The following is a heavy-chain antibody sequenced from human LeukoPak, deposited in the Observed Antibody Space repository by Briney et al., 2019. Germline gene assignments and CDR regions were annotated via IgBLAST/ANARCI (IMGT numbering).Heavy chain of an antibody. CDR1: GFTFSSYW. CDR3: AKDGDSSGLYFDY. CDR2: INGDGRNI. V-gene: IGHV3-74*01. D-gene: IGHD3-22*01. J-gene: IGHJ4*02. Sequence: GSLRLSCVASGFTFSSYWMHWVRQDPRKGLVWVSRINGDGRNINYADSVRGRFTISRDNAKNTLYLQMNSLRAEDTALYYCAKDGDSSGLYFDYWGQGTLVTVSS.